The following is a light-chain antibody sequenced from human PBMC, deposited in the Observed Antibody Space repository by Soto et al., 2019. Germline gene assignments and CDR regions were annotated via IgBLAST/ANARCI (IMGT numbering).Light chain of an antibody. CDR1: QGISNY. CDR2: AAS. V-gene: IGKV1-27*01. J-gene: IGKJ1*01. CDR3: QQYHNAGST. Sequence: DIEMTQSPSSLSASVGDRVTITCRASQGISNYLAWYQQRPGKVPKLLIYAASTLQSGVPSRFSGSGSGTEFTLIISSLQSDDFAVYYCQQYHNAGSTFGQGTKVEI.